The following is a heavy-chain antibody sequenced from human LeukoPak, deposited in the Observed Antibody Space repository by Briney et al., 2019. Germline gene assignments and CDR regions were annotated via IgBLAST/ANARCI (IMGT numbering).Heavy chain of an antibody. Sequence: PSETLSLTCTVSGGSISSTSYYWGWIRQPPGKGLEWIGTIYYSGSTYYNPSLKSRVTISVDTSKNQFSLKLSSVTAADTAVYYCARSDILTGYSIDAFDIWGQGTMVTVSS. CDR3: ARSDILTGYSIDAFDI. V-gene: IGHV4-39*07. CDR1: GGSISSTSYY. J-gene: IGHJ3*02. CDR2: IYYSGST. D-gene: IGHD3-9*01.